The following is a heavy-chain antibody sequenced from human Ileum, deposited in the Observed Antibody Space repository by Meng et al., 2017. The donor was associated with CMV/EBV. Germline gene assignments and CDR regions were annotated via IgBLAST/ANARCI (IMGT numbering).Heavy chain of an antibody. Sequence: GESLKISCAASGFLFSSYWMHWVRQAPGKWLVWVSRINSDGSSTTYADSVKGRFTISRDHAKSTLYLQMNSLRAEDTAVYYCSRGNLGFPMDVWGQGTTVTVSS. J-gene: IGHJ6*02. CDR3: SRGNLGFPMDV. D-gene: IGHD7-27*01. CDR1: GFLFSSYW. V-gene: IGHV3-74*01. CDR2: INSDGSST.